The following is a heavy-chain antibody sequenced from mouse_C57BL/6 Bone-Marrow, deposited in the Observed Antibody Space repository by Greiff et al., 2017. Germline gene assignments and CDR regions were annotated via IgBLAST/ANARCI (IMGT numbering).Heavy chain of an antibody. CDR2: IYPRDGST. V-gene: IGHV1-85*01. CDR1: GYTFTSYD. D-gene: IGHD4-1*01. CDR3: ARNWDGVFDY. J-gene: IGHJ2*01. Sequence: QVQLQQSGPELVKPGASVKLSCKASGYTFTSYDINWVKQRPGQGLEWIGWIYPRDGSTTYNEKFKGKATLTVDTSSSTAYMELHSLTSEDSAVYFCARNWDGVFDYWGQGTTLTVSS.